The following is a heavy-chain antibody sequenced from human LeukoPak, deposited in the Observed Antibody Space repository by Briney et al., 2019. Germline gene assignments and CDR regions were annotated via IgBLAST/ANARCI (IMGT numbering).Heavy chain of an antibody. V-gene: IGHV1-2*02. CDR3: ARDHTTPEWEPIYTNWFDP. CDR1: GYTFTGYY. CDR2: INPNSGGT. D-gene: IGHD1-26*01. Sequence: GASVKVSCKASGYTFTGYYMHWVRQAPGQGLEWMGWINPNSGGTNYAQKFQGRVTMTRDTSISTAYMELSRLRSDDTAVYYCARDHTTPEWEPIYTNWFDPWGQGTLVTVSS. J-gene: IGHJ5*02.